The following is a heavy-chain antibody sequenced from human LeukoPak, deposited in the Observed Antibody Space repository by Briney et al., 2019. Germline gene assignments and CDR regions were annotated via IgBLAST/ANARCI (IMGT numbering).Heavy chain of an antibody. Sequence: GASVKVSYKASGYTFTSYDINWVRQATGQGLEWMGWMNPNSGNTGYAQKFQGRVTMTRNTSISTAYMELSSLRSEDTAVYYCARGVGYSGYDRMGYWGQGTLVTVSS. D-gene: IGHD5-12*01. J-gene: IGHJ4*02. CDR3: ARGVGYSGYDRMGY. V-gene: IGHV1-8*01. CDR1: GYTFTSYD. CDR2: MNPNSGNT.